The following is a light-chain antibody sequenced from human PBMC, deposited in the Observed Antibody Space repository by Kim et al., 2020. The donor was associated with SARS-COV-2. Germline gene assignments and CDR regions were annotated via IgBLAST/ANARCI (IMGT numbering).Light chain of an antibody. CDR2: EDT. Sequence: SYELTQPPSVSVSPGQTASITCSGDKLGDKFVSWYQQRPGQSPLLVIHEDTKRPSGIPARFSGSNSGDTATLTISGTQAMDEDDYYCQAWDNNIVLFGGG. CDR3: QAWDNNIVL. V-gene: IGLV3-1*01. CDR1: KLGDKF. J-gene: IGLJ3*02.